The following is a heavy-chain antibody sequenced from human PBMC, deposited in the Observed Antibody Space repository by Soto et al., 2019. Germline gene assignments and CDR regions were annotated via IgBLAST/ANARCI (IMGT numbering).Heavy chain of an antibody. D-gene: IGHD4-17*01. Sequence: SETLSLTCTVSGGSVSGGSYYWNWIRQPPGKGLEWIGYIYFSGRTNYNPSLTSRVTISIDTSKNQFSLKLTSATAADTAVDYGSSDVDFGEHSVRAKRTTVPVSS. CDR2: IYFSGRT. CDR3: SSDVDFGEHSV. CDR1: GGSVSGGSYY. J-gene: IGHJ6*04. V-gene: IGHV4-61*01.